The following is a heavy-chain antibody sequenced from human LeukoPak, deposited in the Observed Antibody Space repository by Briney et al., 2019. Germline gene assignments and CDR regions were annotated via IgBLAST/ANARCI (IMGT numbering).Heavy chain of an antibody. CDR2: IKQDGSEK. CDR3: AKESPTYYYDSSGSFDY. V-gene: IGHV3-7*01. Sequence: GGSLRLSCSASDFTFSRYWMSWVRQAPGKGLEWVANIKQDGSEKYYVDSVKGRFSISRDNAKNSLYLQMNSLRAEDTAVYYCAKESPTYYYDSSGSFDYWGQGTLVTVSS. D-gene: IGHD3-22*01. CDR1: DFTFSRYW. J-gene: IGHJ4*02.